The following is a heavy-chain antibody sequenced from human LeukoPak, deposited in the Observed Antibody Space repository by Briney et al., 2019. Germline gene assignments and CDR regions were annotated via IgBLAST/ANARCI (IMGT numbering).Heavy chain of an antibody. CDR1: GYTFTSYD. V-gene: IGHV1-3*01. CDR3: ARVLYQLLHVFDY. CDR2: INAGNGNT. D-gene: IGHD2-2*01. J-gene: IGHJ4*02. Sequence: ASVKVSCKASGYTFTSYDINWVRQATGQRLEWMGWINAGNGNTKYSQKFQGRVTITRDTSASTAYMELSSLRSEDTAVYYCARVLYQLLHVFDYWGQGTLVTVSS.